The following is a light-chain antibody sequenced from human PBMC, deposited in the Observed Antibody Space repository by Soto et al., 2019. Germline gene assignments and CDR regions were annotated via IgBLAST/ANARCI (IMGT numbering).Light chain of an antibody. CDR2: GAS. CDR1: QTVSSN. Sequence: EIVLTQSPATLSLSPGDRATLSCRASQTVSSNLAWYQQRPGQAPRLLIYGASTRATGIPARFSGSGSGTEFTLTISSLQSEDFAVYHCQQYNDWPPWTFGQGTKVDI. J-gene: IGKJ1*01. CDR3: QQYNDWPPWT. V-gene: IGKV3-15*01.